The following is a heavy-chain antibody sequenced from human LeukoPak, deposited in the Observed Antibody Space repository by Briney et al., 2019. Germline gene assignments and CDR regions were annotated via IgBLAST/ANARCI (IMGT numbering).Heavy chain of an antibody. CDR2: FTSRSRSI. J-gene: IGHJ4*02. CDR1: GFTFSTYS. D-gene: IGHD5-24*01. CDR3: ARAPEDGYNLVLDY. Sequence: PGGSLRLSCAASGFTFSTYSMTWVRQAPGKGLEWVSSFTSRSRSIYYADSVKGRFAISRDNAKQSLYLQMNSLRAEDTAVYYCARAPEDGYNLVLDYWGQGTLVTVSS. V-gene: IGHV3-21*04.